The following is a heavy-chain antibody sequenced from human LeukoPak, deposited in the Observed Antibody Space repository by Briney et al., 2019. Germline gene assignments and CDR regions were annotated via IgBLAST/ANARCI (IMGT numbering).Heavy chain of an antibody. J-gene: IGHJ4*02. CDR3: ARPKYSSGWFGVRTFDY. CDR1: GYTFTGYY. V-gene: IGHV1-69*13. CDR2: IIPIFGTA. D-gene: IGHD6-19*01. Sequence: SVKVSCKASGYTFTGYYMHWVRQAPGQGLEWMGGIIPIFGTANYAQKFQGRVTITADESTSTAYMELSSLRSEDTAVYYCARPKYSSGWFGVRTFDYWGQGTLVTVSS.